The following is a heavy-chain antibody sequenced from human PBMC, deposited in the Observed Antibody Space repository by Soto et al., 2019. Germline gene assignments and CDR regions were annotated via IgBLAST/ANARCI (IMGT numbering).Heavy chain of an antibody. J-gene: IGHJ4*02. V-gene: IGHV1-69*02. CDR3: ARHEGGRRVIC. CDR1: VGTFSSYT. CDR2: IIPILGIA. Sequence: QVQLVQSGAEVKKPGSSVKVSCKASVGTFSSYTISWVRQAPGQGLEWMGRIIPILGIANYAQKFQGRVTITADKSTSTAYMELSSLRSEDTAVYYCARHEGGRRVICWGQGTLVTVSS. D-gene: IGHD1-26*01.